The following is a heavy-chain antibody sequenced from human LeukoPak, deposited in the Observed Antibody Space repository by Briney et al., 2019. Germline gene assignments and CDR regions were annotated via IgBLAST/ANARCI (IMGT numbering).Heavy chain of an antibody. J-gene: IGHJ4*02. CDR1: GFSFNSDW. CDR3: ARAYGGDDY. Sequence: GGSLRLSCAASGFSFNSDWMDWVRQAPWKGLEWVSSISSSSSYIYYADSVKGRFTISRDNAKNSLYLQMNSLRAEDTAVYYCARAYGGDDYWGQGTLVTVSS. D-gene: IGHD4-23*01. CDR2: ISSSSSYI. V-gene: IGHV3-21*01.